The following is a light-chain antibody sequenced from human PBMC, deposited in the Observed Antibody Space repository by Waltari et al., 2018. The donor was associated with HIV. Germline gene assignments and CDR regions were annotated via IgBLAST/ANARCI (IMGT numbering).Light chain of an antibody. V-gene: IGKV1-33*01. Sequence: DIQMTQSPSSLSASVGDRITITCQASQDISSYLTWYQQQPGKAPKLLIYAASNLQTGVPSRFSGSVSGTDFTFTISSLQPEDIATYYCQQYDNLPLTFGGGTKVEIK. CDR1: QDISSY. CDR3: QQYDNLPLT. J-gene: IGKJ4*01. CDR2: AAS.